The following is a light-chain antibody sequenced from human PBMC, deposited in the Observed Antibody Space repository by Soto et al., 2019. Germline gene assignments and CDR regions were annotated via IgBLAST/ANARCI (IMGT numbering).Light chain of an antibody. CDR2: DSS. CDR3: QHYHSFSIT. V-gene: IGKV1-5*01. Sequence: GDRVTITFRASQSINNWLAWYQQKPGKAPRLLIYDSSSSESGVPYTFSASGSGTAFSLNISNLRPDDVATYYCQHYHSFSITLGQGTRLEIK. J-gene: IGKJ5*01. CDR1: QSINNW.